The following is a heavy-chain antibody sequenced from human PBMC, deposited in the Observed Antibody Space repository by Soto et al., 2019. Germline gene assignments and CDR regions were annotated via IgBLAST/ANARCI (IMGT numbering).Heavy chain of an antibody. V-gene: IGHV4-59*01. Sequence: SETLSLTCTVSGGSISSYYWSWIRQPPGKGLEWIGYIYYSGSTNYNPSHKSRVTISVDTSKNQFSLNLSSVTAADMAVYYCASYYKGHITMVRGGRYYYYMDVWGKGTTVTVSS. D-gene: IGHD3-10*01. J-gene: IGHJ6*03. CDR3: ASYYKGHITMVRGGRYYYYMDV. CDR2: IYYSGST. CDR1: GGSISSYY.